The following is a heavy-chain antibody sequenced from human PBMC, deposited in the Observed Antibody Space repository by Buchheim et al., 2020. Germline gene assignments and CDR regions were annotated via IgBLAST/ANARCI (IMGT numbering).Heavy chain of an antibody. J-gene: IGHJ6*02. CDR3: ARGLSLVPAAARYYYYGMDV. Sequence: QVQLVESGGGVVQPGRSLRLSCAASGFTFSSYAMHWVRQAPGKGLAWVAVISYVGSNKYYADSVKGRFTIPRDNSKNTPYLQMNSLRAEDTAVYYCARGLSLVPAAARYYYYGMDVWGQGTT. V-gene: IGHV3-30-3*01. D-gene: IGHD2-2*01. CDR2: ISYVGSNK. CDR1: GFTFSSYA.